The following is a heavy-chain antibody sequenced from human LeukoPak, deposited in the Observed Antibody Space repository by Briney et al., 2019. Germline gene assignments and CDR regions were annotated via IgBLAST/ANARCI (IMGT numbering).Heavy chain of an antibody. D-gene: IGHD2-2*01. Sequence: SETLSLTCTVSGGSISSYYWSWIRQPPGKGLEWIGYIYYSGSTNYNPSLKSRVTISGDTSKNQFSLKLSSVTAADTAVYHCARSYSTSHFYFDFWGRGALVTVSS. CDR2: IYYSGST. V-gene: IGHV4-59*01. CDR1: GGSISSYY. CDR3: ARSYSTSHFYFDF. J-gene: IGHJ4*02.